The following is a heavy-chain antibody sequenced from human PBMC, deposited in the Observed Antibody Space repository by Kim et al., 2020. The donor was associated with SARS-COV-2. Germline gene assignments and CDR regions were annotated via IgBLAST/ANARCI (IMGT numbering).Heavy chain of an antibody. D-gene: IGHD2-21*02. J-gene: IGHJ4*02. Sequence: AGSMKGRFTISSDNSQNTLYLQMNSVRAEDTAIYYCAKYPSVTASGSFDYWGQGTLVTVSS. V-gene: IGHV3-23*01. CDR3: AKYPSVTASGSFDY.